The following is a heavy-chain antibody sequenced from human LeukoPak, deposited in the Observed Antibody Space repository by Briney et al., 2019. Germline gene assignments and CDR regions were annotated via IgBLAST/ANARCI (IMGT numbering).Heavy chain of an antibody. CDR1: GGSFSGYY. CDR3: ARLTRRVVWWLALPFDY. D-gene: IGHD5-12*01. CDR2: INHSGST. J-gene: IGHJ4*02. V-gene: IGHV4-34*01. Sequence: SETLSLTCAVYGGSFSGYYWSWIRQPPGKGLEWIGEINHSGSTNYNPSLTSRVTISVDTSKNQFSLKLSSVTAADTAVYYCARLTRRVVWWLALPFDYWGQGTLVTVSS.